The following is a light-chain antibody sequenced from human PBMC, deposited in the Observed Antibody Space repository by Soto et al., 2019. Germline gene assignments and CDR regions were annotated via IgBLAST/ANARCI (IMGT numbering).Light chain of an antibody. CDR1: HYISTW. J-gene: IGKJ1*01. Sequence: DIQMTQSPSTLSASVGDRVTITCRASHYISTWLAWYQQKPGKAPKLLIYKASTLQSGVPSRFSGSGSGTDFTLTISSLQPEDFATYYCQQSYSTPWTFGQGTKVDIK. CDR3: QQSYSTPWT. CDR2: KAS. V-gene: IGKV1-5*03.